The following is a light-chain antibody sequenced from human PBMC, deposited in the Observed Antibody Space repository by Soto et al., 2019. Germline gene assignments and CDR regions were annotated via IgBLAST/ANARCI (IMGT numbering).Light chain of an antibody. V-gene: IGKV1-12*01. Sequence: IQITQSPSSVSASVGDTVTITCRASQLISSWLAWYQQKPGKAPKLLIYAASNLQSGVPSRFSGSESGTDFTLTISSRQPEDFATYFCQQASSFPLTFGGGTKVEI. CDR1: QLISSW. CDR3: QQASSFPLT. CDR2: AAS. J-gene: IGKJ4*01.